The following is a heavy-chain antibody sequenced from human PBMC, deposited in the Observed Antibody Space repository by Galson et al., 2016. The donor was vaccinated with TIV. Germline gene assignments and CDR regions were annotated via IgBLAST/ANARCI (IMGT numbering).Heavy chain of an antibody. Sequence: SLRLSCAAPGFSFSINGMHWVRQAPGKGLEWVAMISHDGTARYYTDSVKGRFTVSRDNSNNMLYLEMSGLRPEDTALYYCAKDLFGGGWYNYFDPWGQGTLVTVSS. CDR2: ISHDGTAR. V-gene: IGHV3-30*18. D-gene: IGHD6-19*01. CDR3: AKDLFGGGWYNYFDP. CDR1: GFSFSING. J-gene: IGHJ5*02.